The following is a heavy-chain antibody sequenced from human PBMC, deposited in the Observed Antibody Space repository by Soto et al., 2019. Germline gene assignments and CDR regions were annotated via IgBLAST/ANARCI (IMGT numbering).Heavy chain of an antibody. Sequence: GESLKISCEASGFSLNTYWIAWVRQMPGKGLEWMGAIFPGDSDTRYSPAFQGQVNISADRSISIAYLQWDSLKVSDTGIYYCAREGGPYRSCGYYDGMEVWGRGSTVTVSS. CDR1: GFSLNTYW. D-gene: IGHD3-3*01. J-gene: IGHJ6*02. CDR2: IFPGDSDT. CDR3: AREGGPYRSCGYYDGMEV. V-gene: IGHV5-51*01.